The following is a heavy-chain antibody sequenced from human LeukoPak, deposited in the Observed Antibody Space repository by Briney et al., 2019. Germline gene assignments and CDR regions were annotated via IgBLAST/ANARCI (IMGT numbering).Heavy chain of an antibody. CDR1: GFTFSTYS. Sequence: GGSLRLSCAASGFTFSTYSMNWVRQAPGKGLEWVSPISRSSSSVYYADSVKGRFTISRDNAKNSLYLQMNSLRAGDTAVYYCARDSQTLTTVTNWFDPWGQGTLVTVSS. CDR3: ARDSQTLTTVTNWFDP. V-gene: IGHV3-21*01. CDR2: ISRSSSSV. D-gene: IGHD4-17*01. J-gene: IGHJ5*02.